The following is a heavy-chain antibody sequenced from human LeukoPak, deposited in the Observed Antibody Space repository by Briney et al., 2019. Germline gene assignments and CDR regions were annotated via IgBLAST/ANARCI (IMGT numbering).Heavy chain of an antibody. CDR2: INPSGGST. V-gene: IGHV1-46*03. CDR1: GYTFTSYY. Sequence: GASVKVSCKASGYTFTSYYMHWVRQAPGQGLEWMGIINPSGGSTSYAQKFQGRVTMTRDTSTSTVYMELSSLRSEDTAVYYCARGPPCTSCYIPGIDYWGQGTLVTVSS. J-gene: IGHJ4*02. CDR3: ARGPPCTSCYIPGIDY. D-gene: IGHD2-2*01.